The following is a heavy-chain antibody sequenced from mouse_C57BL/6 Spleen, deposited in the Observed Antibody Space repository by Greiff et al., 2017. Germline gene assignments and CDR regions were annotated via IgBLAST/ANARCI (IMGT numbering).Heavy chain of an antibody. V-gene: IGHV5-16*01. CDR1: GFTFSDYY. CDR3: ARDRDWYFDV. J-gene: IGHJ1*03. D-gene: IGHD3-1*01. Sequence: EVNLVESEGGLVQPGSSMKLSCTASGFTFSDYYMAWVRQVPEKGLEWVANINYDGSSTYYLDSLKSRFIISRDNAKNILYLQMSSLKSEDTATYYCARDRDWYFDVWGTGTTVTVSS. CDR2: INYDGSST.